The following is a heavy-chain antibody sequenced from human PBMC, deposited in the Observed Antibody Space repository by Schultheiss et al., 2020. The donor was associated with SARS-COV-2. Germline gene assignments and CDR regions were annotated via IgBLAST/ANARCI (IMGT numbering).Heavy chain of an antibody. J-gene: IGHJ4*02. D-gene: IGHD3-9*01. CDR3: AKDGAYYDIMTGTSRRGLFDS. V-gene: IGHV3-30*18. Sequence: GGSLRLSCEASGFTFSAYGVHWVRRAPGKGLEWLSFISYDGNDKYYGDSVKGRFSNSRDNSKNTVSLQMDSLTPEDTALYYCAKDGAYYDIMTGTSRRGLFDSWGQGTLVTVSS. CDR1: GFTFSAYG. CDR2: ISYDGNDK.